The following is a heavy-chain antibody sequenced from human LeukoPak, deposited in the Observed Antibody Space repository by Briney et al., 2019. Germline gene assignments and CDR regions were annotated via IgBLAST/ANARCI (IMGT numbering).Heavy chain of an antibody. Sequence: ASVKVSCKASGYTFTRYAINWLRQAPGQGLEWMGWINMYTANPAYAQGFTERFVFFLDTSVTTAYLQISNLKTEDTAVYYCARHDNDDDFDNWGQGTLVTVSS. J-gene: IGHJ4*02. CDR3: ARHDNDDDFDN. CDR1: GYTFTRYA. CDR2: INMYTANP. V-gene: IGHV7-4-1*02. D-gene: IGHD3-16*01.